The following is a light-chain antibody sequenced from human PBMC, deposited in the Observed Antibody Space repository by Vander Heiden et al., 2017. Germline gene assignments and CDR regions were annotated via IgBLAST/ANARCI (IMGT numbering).Light chain of an antibody. CDR3: LQRNSYPHT. Sequence: DIQMPQSPASLSSSLGDRAPITCRAIQGIRNDSGWYQQKHVTAPKRLFYAASSLESRVPSMFSGGGSGTEFTLTSSILQPEDFATYYWLQRNSYPHTFGQGTKLEI. CDR2: AAS. J-gene: IGKJ2*01. V-gene: IGKV1-17*01. CDR1: QGIRND.